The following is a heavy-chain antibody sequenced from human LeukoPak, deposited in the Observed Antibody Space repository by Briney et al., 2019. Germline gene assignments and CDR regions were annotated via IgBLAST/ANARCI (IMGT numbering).Heavy chain of an antibody. CDR3: GRDTGGYGYVDY. V-gene: IGHV4-30-4*01. Sequence: PSETLSLTCTVSGGSISRGDYYWSWIRQPPGRGLEWIGYIYYSGSTYYNPSLKSRLVISVDTSKNQFSLKLNSVTAADTAVYYCGRDTGGYGYVDYWGQGTLVTVSS. J-gene: IGHJ4*02. D-gene: IGHD5-18*01. CDR2: IYYSGST. CDR1: GGSISRGDYY.